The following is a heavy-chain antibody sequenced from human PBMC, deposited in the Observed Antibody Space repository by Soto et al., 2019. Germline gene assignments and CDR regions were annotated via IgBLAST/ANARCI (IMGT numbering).Heavy chain of an antibody. J-gene: IGHJ3*02. Sequence: GGSLRLSCAASGFNLSRYWMNGVRQAPGKGLEWVANIKQDGTEKNYVDSVKGRFTISRDNARNSLYLQMDSLRAEDTAVYFCSRGDTPMITGMDSFDIWGQGTMVTVSS. CDR2: IKQDGTEK. D-gene: IGHD5-18*01. CDR1: GFNLSRYW. CDR3: SRGDTPMITGMDSFDI. V-gene: IGHV3-7*01.